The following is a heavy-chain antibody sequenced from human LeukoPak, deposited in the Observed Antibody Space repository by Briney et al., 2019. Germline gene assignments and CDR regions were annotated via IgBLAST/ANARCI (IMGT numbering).Heavy chain of an antibody. CDR3: ARHLIYDFWSGYYTSPSYYFDY. D-gene: IGHD3-3*01. V-gene: IGHV4-39*01. J-gene: IGHJ4*02. CDR1: GGSISSSSYS. CDR2: IYYSGST. Sequence: SETLSLTCTVSGGSISSSSYSWGWIRQPPGKGLEWIGSIYYSGSTYYNPSLKSRVTISVDTSKNQFSLKLSSVTAADTAVYYCARHLIYDFWSGYYTSPSYYFDYWGQGTLVTVSS.